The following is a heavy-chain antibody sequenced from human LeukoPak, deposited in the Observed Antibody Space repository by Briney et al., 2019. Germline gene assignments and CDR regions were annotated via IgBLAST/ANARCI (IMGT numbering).Heavy chain of an antibody. J-gene: IGHJ4*02. V-gene: IGHV4-59*01. CDR2: IYYSGST. Sequence: PSETLSLTCTVSGGSISSYYWSWIRQPPGKGLEWIGYIYYSGSTNYNPSPKSRVTISVDTSKNQFSLKLSSATAADTAVYYCARGPSYVYFDYWGQGTLVTVSS. CDR1: GGSISSYY. CDR3: ARGPSYVYFDY. D-gene: IGHD3-16*01.